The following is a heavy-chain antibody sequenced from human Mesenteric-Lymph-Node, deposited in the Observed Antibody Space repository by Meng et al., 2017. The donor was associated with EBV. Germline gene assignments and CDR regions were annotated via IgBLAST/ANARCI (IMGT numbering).Heavy chain of an antibody. J-gene: IGHJ4*02. CDR1: GGSVNSGTYD. D-gene: IGHD2-2*02. V-gene: IGHV4-61*01. CDR3: VRGAAIGPRYFDY. CDR2: IYYSGTT. Sequence: LTESGPGLVKPSETLSLTCTVSGGSVNSGTYDWSWIRQPPGKGLEWIGYIYYSGTTNYNPSLKGRVTISLDTSKNQFSLKLSSVTAADTAVYYCVRGAAIGPRYFDYWGQGTLVTVSS.